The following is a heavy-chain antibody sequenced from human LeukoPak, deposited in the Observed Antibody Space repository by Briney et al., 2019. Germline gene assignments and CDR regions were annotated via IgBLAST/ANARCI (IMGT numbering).Heavy chain of an antibody. J-gene: IGHJ4*02. CDR2: ISSSSSYI. Sequence: GGSLRLSCAASGFTFSSYSMNWVRQAPGKGLEWVSSISSSSSYIYYADSVKGRFTISRDNAKNSLYLQMNSLRAEDTAVYYCSRGVAPTTYYFDYWGQLTLVTVS. V-gene: IGHV3-21*01. CDR3: SRGVAPTTYYFDY. CDR1: GFTFSSYS. D-gene: IGHD1-14*01.